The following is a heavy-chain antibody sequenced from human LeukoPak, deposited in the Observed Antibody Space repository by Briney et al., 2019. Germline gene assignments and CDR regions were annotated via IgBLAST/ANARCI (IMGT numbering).Heavy chain of an antibody. CDR1: GFTFSGSA. V-gene: IGHV3-73*01. D-gene: IGHD6-19*01. CDR2: IRSKANSYAT. CDR3: TRNIPEAVAGTDY. J-gene: IGHJ4*02. Sequence: GGSLRLSCAASGFTFSGSAMHWVRQASGKGLEWVSRIRSKANSYATAYAASVKGRFTISRDDSKNTAYLQMNSLKTEDTAVYYCTRNIPEAVAGTDYWGQGTLVTVSS.